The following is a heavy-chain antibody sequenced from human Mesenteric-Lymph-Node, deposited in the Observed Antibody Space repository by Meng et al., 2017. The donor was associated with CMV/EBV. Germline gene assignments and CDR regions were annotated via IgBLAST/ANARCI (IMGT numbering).Heavy chain of an antibody. V-gene: IGHV3-7*01. Sequence: GESLKISCAASGFTFSGHWMSWVRQAPGKGLEWVANIKQDGSEKYYVDSVKGRFTISRDNAEDSLYLQMDTLRTEDTAIYYCASLRLYGGSGSYYRDFDSWGQGTLVTVSS. D-gene: IGHD3-10*01. J-gene: IGHJ4*02. CDR2: IKQDGSEK. CDR3: ASLRLYGGSGSYYRDFDS. CDR1: GFTFSGHW.